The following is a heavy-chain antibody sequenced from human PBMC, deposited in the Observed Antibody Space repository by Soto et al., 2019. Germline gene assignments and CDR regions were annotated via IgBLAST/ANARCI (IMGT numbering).Heavy chain of an antibody. Sequence: SETLSLTCTVSGGSISSGGYYWSWIRQHPGKGLEWIGYIYYSGSTYYNQSLKSRVTISVDTSKNQFSMKLSSVTAADTAVYYCARVWGYYFDYWGQGTLVTVSS. CDR3: ARVWGYYFDY. V-gene: IGHV4-31*03. D-gene: IGHD2-21*01. J-gene: IGHJ4*02. CDR2: IYYSGST. CDR1: GGSISSGGYY.